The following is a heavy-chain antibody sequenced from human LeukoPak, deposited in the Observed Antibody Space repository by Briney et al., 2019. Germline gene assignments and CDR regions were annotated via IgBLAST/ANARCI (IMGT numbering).Heavy chain of an antibody. CDR1: GFTFSSYA. V-gene: IGHV3-23*01. CDR2: ISGSGGST. CDR3: ARDDYDFWSGYRINY. J-gene: IGHJ4*02. Sequence: PGGSLRLSCAASGFTFSSYAMSWVRQAPGKGLEWVSAISGSGGSTYYADSVKGRFTISRDNSKNTLYLQMNSLRAEDTAVYYCARDDYDFWSGYRINYWGQGTLVTVSS. D-gene: IGHD3-3*01.